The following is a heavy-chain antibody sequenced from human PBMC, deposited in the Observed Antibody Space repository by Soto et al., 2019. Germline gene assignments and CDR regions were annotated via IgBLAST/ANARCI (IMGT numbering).Heavy chain of an antibody. J-gene: IGHJ4*02. CDR2: IKSDASSP. D-gene: IGHD6-13*01. CDR1: GFNFSSHW. CDR3: ANDSWYFDL. Sequence: GGSLRLSCAASGFNFSSHWMHWVRQAPGKGLIWVSRIKSDASSPIYAESVTGRFIISRDNAKNMLYLQMSSLRAEDTALYYCANDSWYFDLWSQGSLVTVSS. V-gene: IGHV3-74*01.